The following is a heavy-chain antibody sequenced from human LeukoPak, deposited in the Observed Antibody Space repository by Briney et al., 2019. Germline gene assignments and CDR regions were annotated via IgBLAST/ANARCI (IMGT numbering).Heavy chain of an antibody. CDR3: ARHGRGGRADYDSSGYYY. CDR1: GGSISSYY. D-gene: IGHD3-22*01. J-gene: IGHJ4*02. CDR2: INHSGST. Sequence: PSETLSLTCTVSGGSISSYYWSWIRQPPGKGLEWIGEINHSGSTNYNPSLKSRVTISVDTSKNQFSLKLSSVTAADTAVYYCARHGRGGRADYDSSGYYYWGQGTLVTVSS. V-gene: IGHV4-34*01.